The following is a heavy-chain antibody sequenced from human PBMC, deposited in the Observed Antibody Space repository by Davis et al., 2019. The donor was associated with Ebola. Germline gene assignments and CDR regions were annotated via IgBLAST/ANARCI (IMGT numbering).Heavy chain of an antibody. CDR3: ATSYDFWSGYFDS. D-gene: IGHD3-3*01. CDR1: EFPLRDYD. Sequence: PGGSLRLSCEASEFPLRDYDMNWVRQAPGKGLEWLSYISRSGDIIYYADSVKGRFTISRDSAKNSLYLQMNSLRAEDTAVYYCATSYDFWSGYFDSWGQGTRVSVSS. J-gene: IGHJ4*02. V-gene: IGHV3-48*03. CDR2: ISRSGDII.